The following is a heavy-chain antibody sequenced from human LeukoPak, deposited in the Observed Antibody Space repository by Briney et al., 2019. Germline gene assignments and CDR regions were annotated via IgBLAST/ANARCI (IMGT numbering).Heavy chain of an antibody. J-gene: IGHJ4*02. V-gene: IGHV3-48*01. CDR2: INSRGDTV. D-gene: IGHD2-8*01. CDR3: ARARVFVPTPPYGTPYFEY. Sequence: GGSLRLSXEASGFIFGSYSMNWVRQAPGKGLEWFSHINSRGDTVFYADSVQGRFTVSRDNAKNSLFLQMNSLRADDTAVYYCARARVFVPTPPYGTPYFEYWGQGTLVTVSS. CDR1: GFIFGSYS.